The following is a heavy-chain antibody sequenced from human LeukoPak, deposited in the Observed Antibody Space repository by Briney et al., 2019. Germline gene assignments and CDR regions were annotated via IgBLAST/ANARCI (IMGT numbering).Heavy chain of an antibody. J-gene: IGHJ5*02. CDR2: MNPNSGNT. V-gene: IGHV1-8*01. CDR1: GYTFTTYD. CDR3: TRGDGLTAALTQRWFDP. Sequence: ASVKVSCKASGYTFTTYDINWVRQATGQGLEWMGWMNPNSGNTDYAQKFQGRVTMTRNTFMSTAYMELRSLRSEDTAVYYCTRGDGLTAALTQRWFDPWGQGTLVTVSS. D-gene: IGHD6-13*01.